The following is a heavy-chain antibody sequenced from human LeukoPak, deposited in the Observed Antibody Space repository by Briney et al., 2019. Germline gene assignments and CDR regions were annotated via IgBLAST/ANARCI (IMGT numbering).Heavy chain of an antibody. CDR3: ARDRVGSSWSEFDY. D-gene: IGHD6-13*01. Sequence: GGSLRLSCVASGFTFSYYAMHWARQAPGKGLEYVSTINNNGNSASYANSVKGRFTISRDNSKNTLYLQLGSLRAEDMAVYYCARDRVGSSWSEFDYWGQGTLVTVSS. CDR1: GFTFSYYA. CDR2: INNNGNSA. J-gene: IGHJ4*02. V-gene: IGHV3-64*01.